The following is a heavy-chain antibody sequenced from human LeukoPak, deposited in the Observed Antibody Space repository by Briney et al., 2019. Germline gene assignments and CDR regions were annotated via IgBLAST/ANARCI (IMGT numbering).Heavy chain of an antibody. D-gene: IGHD3-10*01. V-gene: IGHV3-7*01. CDR1: RFTFSSYW. CDR2: IKQDGSEI. J-gene: IGHJ4*02. CDR3: ARDTRGIFDY. Sequence: GGSLRLSCAASRFTFSSYWMSWVRQAPGKGLEWVANIKQDGSEIHYVDSVRGRFTISRDNAKNSLYLQMNSLRVEDTAVYYCARDTRGIFDYWGQGTLVTVSS.